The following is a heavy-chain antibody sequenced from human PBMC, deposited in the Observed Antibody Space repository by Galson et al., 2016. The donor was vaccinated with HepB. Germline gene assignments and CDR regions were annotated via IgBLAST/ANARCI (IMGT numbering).Heavy chain of an antibody. J-gene: IGHJ4*02. CDR2: IDWDDDK. CDR1: GFSLNTSGMC. D-gene: IGHD6-6*01. V-gene: IGHV2-70*01. CDR3: ARTPPGDSSSYCFDD. Sequence: PALVKPTQTLTLTCTFSGFSLNTSGMCVTWIRQPPGKALEWLALIDWDDDKYYSTPLKTRLTISKDTSKNQVVLTMTNIDPVDTATYYCARTPPGDSSSYCFDDWGQGTLVTVSS.